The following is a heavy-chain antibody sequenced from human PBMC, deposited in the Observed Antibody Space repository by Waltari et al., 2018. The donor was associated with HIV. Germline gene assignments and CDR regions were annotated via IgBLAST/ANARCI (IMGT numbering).Heavy chain of an antibody. CDR3: AKAVGDTSGRYWGGDV. CDR1: GFPYSNSE. CDR2: ISAGGTK. V-gene: IGHV3-48*03. J-gene: IGHJ6*02. Sequence: EVQLVGAGGGLVHPGGSLILSCAGSGFPYSNSEMTWVRQAPGKGLEWISYISAGGTKYYADSVKGRFSISRDNAKNSLYLQMNSLRAEDTAVYYCAKAVGDTSGRYWGGDVWGQGTTVTVSS. D-gene: IGHD6-19*01.